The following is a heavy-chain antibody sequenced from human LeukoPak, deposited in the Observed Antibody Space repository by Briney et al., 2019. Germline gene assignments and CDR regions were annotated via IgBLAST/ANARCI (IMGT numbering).Heavy chain of an antibody. CDR2: IRNKAKSYAT. Sequence: GGSLRLSCAASGFIFSDHYMDWVRQAPGKGLEWVGRIRNKAKSYATHYAASVKGRFTISRDDSKNSVYLQMNSLKIEDTAVYYCASFTPTPPVTHHWGQGTLVTVSS. CDR1: GFIFSDHY. D-gene: IGHD2-15*01. V-gene: IGHV3-72*01. J-gene: IGHJ5*02. CDR3: ASFTPTPPVTHH.